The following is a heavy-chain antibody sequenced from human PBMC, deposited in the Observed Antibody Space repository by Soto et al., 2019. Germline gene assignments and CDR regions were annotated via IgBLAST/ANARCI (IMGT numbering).Heavy chain of an antibody. CDR3: ARGWGYDSNDYYYAY. CDR2: IIPIFGTA. D-gene: IGHD3-22*01. V-gene: IGHV1-69*01. CDR1: GGTFSRHA. J-gene: IGHJ4*02. Sequence: QVQLVQSGAEVRKPGSSVKVSCKASGGTFSRHAISWVRQAPGQGLEWMGGIIPIFGTANHAQKFQGRVTIIADESTSTVDMELSSLRAADTAMYYCARGWGYDSNDYYYAYWGQGTRVIVSS.